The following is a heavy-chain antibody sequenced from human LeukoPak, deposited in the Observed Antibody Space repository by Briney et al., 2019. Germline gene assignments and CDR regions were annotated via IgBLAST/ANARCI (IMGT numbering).Heavy chain of an antibody. Sequence: GGSLRLSCAASGFTFSSYAMSWVRQAPGKGLEWFSPFSGSGGSTYYADSVKGRFTISRDNSKNTLYLQMNSLRAEDTAVYYCAKSPGYYDSSGSFIDYWGQGTLVTVSS. D-gene: IGHD3-22*01. CDR2: FSGSGGST. CDR3: AKSPGYYDSSGSFIDY. V-gene: IGHV3-23*01. CDR1: GFTFSSYA. J-gene: IGHJ4*02.